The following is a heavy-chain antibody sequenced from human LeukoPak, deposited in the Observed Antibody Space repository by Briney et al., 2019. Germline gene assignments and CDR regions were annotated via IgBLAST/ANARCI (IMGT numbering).Heavy chain of an antibody. Sequence: ASVKVSCRDSGYTFIVYNITWVRQAPGQGLEWMGWMSTYNGNTDYAQNLQDRVTMTRDTSTSTAYMELRSLRSDDTAVYYCARARTYYHGSGTYQYGASDIWGQGTMVSVAS. CDR2: MSTYNGNT. CDR1: GYTFIVYN. J-gene: IGHJ3*02. D-gene: IGHD3-10*01. CDR3: ARARTYYHGSGTYQYGASDI. V-gene: IGHV1-18*01.